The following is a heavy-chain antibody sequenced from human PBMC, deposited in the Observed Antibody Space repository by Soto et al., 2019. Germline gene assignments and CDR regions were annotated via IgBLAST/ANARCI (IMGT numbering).Heavy chain of an antibody. D-gene: IGHD3-22*01. CDR3: ATAQQDTYDNNRLAYYYFGVDV. Sequence: GASVKVSCKASGYTFTSYYIHWVRQAPGQGLEWMGVINPSGGTSTSAQKFQGRVTMTTDTSTSTASLELSSLRSKDTAVFYCATAQQDTYDNNRLAYYYFGVDVWVQGTSVTVS. V-gene: IGHV1-46*01. CDR1: GYTFTSYY. CDR2: INPSGGTS. J-gene: IGHJ6*02.